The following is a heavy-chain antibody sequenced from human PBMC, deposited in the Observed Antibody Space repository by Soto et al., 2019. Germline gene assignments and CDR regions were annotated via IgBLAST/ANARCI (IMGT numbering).Heavy chain of an antibody. CDR1: GGSISCYY. D-gene: IGHD2-15*01. J-gene: IGHJ5*02. CDR2: ISSSGSS. CDR3: ASEIERSDAAVKRWFDP. Sequence: PSETLSLTCTVSGGSISCYYWSWIRQPPGKGLEWIGYISSSGSSIYNPSLKSRVTFSVDTSKNQLSLKLTSVTAADAAVYYCASEIERSDAAVKRWFDPWGQGTLVTVSS. V-gene: IGHV4-4*09.